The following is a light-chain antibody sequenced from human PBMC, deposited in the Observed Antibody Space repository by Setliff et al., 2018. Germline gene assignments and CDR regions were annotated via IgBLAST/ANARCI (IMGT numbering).Light chain of an antibody. V-gene: IGLV2-14*01. CDR1: SSDVGAYSH. J-gene: IGLJ1*01. CDR3: MSYTTIRTYV. CDR2: EVS. Sequence: QSALTQPASVSGSPGQSITISCAGTSSDVGAYSHVSWYQQYPGKAPKLMIPEVSNRPSGVSYRFSGSKSGNTASLTISGLQAEDEADYYCMSYTTIRTYVFGTGTKGTVL.